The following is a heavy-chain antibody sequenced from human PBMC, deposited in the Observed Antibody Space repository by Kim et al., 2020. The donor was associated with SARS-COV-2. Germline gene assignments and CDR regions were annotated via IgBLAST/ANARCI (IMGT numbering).Heavy chain of an antibody. J-gene: IGHJ3*02. CDR2: IYYSGST. D-gene: IGHD1-26*01. CDR1: GGSISSYY. CDR3: AGDPGGRADI. Sequence: SETLSLTCTVSGGSISSYYWSWIRQPPGKGLEWIGYIYYSGSTNYNPSLKSRVTISVDTSKNQFSLKLSSVTAADTAVYYCAGDPGGRADIWGQGTMVTVSS. V-gene: IGHV4-59*13.